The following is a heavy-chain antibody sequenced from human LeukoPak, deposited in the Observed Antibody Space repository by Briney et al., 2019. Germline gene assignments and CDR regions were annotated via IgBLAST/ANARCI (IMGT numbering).Heavy chain of an antibody. CDR1: GYSFTNYW. CDR3: ARRFSGDAFDI. D-gene: IGHD6-19*01. V-gene: IGHV5-51*01. Sequence: GESLKISRKGSGYSFTNYWNDWVRQMPGKGLEWMGIIYPGDSDTRYSPSFQGQVTISADQSISTAYLQWSSLKASDTAMYYCARRFSGDAFDIWGQGTMDTVSS. J-gene: IGHJ3*02. CDR2: IYPGDSDT.